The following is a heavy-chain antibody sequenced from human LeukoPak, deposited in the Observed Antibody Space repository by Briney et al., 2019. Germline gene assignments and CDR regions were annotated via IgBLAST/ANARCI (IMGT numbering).Heavy chain of an antibody. Sequence: PGGSLRLSCAVSGFTVSSGYMSWVRQAPGKGLEWVSVIYSGSSTYYADSVKGRFTISRDNSKNTLYLQMNSLRAEDTAVYYCARDGSERALQYWGQGTLVTVSS. J-gene: IGHJ1*01. CDR2: IYSGSST. CDR3: ARDGSERALQY. CDR1: GFTVSSGY. V-gene: IGHV3-53*01.